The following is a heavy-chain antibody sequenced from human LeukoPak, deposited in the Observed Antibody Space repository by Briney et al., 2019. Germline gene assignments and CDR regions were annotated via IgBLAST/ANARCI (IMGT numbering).Heavy chain of an antibody. CDR1: GFTFSSHG. D-gene: IGHD3-9*01. CDR2: ISYDGSNK. Sequence: PGRSLRLSCAASGFTFSSHGMHWVRQAPGKGLEWVAVISYDGSNKYYADSVKGRFTISRDNSKNTLYLQMNSLRAEDTAVYYCAKDQTYYDILTGYPGLDYYYGMDVWGQGTTVTVSS. CDR3: AKDQTYYDILTGYPGLDYYYGMDV. J-gene: IGHJ6*02. V-gene: IGHV3-30*18.